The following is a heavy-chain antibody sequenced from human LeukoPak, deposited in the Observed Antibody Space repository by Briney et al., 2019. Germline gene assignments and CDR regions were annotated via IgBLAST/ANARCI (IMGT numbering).Heavy chain of an antibody. V-gene: IGHV4-34*01. CDR1: GGSFSGYY. D-gene: IGHD3-16*01. Sequence: SETLSLTCAVYGGSFSGYYWSWIRQPPGKGLEWIGGINHSGSTNYNPSLKSRVTISVDTSKNQFSLKLSSVTAADTAVYYCARANVLGAGYTNYWGQGTLVTVSS. CDR2: INHSGST. CDR3: ARANVLGAGYTNY. J-gene: IGHJ4*02.